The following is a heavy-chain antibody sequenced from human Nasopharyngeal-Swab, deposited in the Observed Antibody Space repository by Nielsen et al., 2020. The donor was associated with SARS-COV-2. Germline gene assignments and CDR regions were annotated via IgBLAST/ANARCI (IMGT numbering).Heavy chain of an antibody. J-gene: IGHJ6*02. Sequence: GGSLRLSCAASGFTFSSYEMNWVRQAPGKGLEWVSYISSSGSTIYYADSVKGRFTISRDNAKNSLYIQMNSLRAEDTAVYYCARDLYRQQWPLYNYYGMDVWGQGTTVTVSS. CDR1: GFTFSSYE. D-gene: IGHD6-19*01. V-gene: IGHV3-48*03. CDR3: ARDLYRQQWPLYNYYGMDV. CDR2: ISSSGSTI.